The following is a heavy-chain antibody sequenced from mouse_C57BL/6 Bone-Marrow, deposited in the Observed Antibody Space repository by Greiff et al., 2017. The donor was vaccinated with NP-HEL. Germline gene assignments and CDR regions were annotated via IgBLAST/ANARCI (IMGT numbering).Heavy chain of an antibody. Sequence: QVQLQQSGAELARPGASVKLSCKASGYTFTSYGISWVKQRTGQGLEGIGEIYPRRGNTYYNEKFKGRATLTADKSSSTAYMELRSLTSEDSAVYFCARYDYGAMDYWGQGTSVTVSS. J-gene: IGHJ4*01. CDR3: ARYDYGAMDY. CDR1: GYTFTSYG. CDR2: IYPRRGNT. V-gene: IGHV1-81*01. D-gene: IGHD2-4*01.